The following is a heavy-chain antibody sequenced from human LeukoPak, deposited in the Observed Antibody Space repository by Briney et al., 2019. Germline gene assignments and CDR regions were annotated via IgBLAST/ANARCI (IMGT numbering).Heavy chain of an antibody. CDR1: GVSVSSYY. CDR3: ARDAVVPAAILADYYYYGMDV. CDR2: IYYSGST. V-gene: IGHV4-59*02. D-gene: IGHD2-2*01. Sequence: SETLSLTCSVSGVSVSSYYWSWIRQPPGKGLEWIGYIYYSGSTNYNPSLKSRVTISVDTSKNQFSLKLSSVTAADTAVYYCARDAVVPAAILADYYYYGMDVWGQGTTVTVSS. J-gene: IGHJ6*02.